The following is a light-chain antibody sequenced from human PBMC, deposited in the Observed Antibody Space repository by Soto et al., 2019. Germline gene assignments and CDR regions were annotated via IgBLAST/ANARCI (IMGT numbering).Light chain of an antibody. V-gene: IGKV1-5*03. CDR2: GAS. J-gene: IGKJ1*01. CDR3: LQYNSDFRT. Sequence: DIQMTQSPSTLSASVGDRVTITCRATQHINTWLAWYQQKPGKAPKLLIYGASSLESGVPSRFSGRGSGTDFTLTISSLQPEDFATYFCLQYNSDFRTFGQGTRVDIK. CDR1: QHINTW.